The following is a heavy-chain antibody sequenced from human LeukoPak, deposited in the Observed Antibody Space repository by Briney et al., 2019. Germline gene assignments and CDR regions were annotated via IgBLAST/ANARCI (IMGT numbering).Heavy chain of an antibody. Sequence: GGSLRLSCAASGFTVSSNYMSWVRQAPGKGLEWVSVLYSGGSTYYAGSVKGRFTISRDNSKNTLYLQMSSLRAGDTAVYYCARSGERIPDXHLLDYW. CDR2: LYSGGST. CDR1: GFTVSSNY. D-gene: IGHD1-1*01. CDR3: ARSGERIPDXHLLDY. J-gene: IGHJ4*01. V-gene: IGHV3-53*01.